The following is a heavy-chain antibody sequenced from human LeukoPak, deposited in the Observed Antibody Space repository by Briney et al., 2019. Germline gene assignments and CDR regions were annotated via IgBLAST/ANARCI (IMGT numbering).Heavy chain of an antibody. CDR3: ARDGGVGASPDDAFDI. V-gene: IGHV4-39*07. CDR1: GGSISSSSYY. D-gene: IGHD1-26*01. J-gene: IGHJ3*02. Sequence: SETLSLTCTVSGGSISSSSYYWGWIRQPPGKGLEWIGSIYYSGSTYYHPSLKSRVTISVDTSKNQFSLKLSSVTAADTAVYYCARDGGVGASPDDAFDIWGQGTMVTVSS. CDR2: IYYSGST.